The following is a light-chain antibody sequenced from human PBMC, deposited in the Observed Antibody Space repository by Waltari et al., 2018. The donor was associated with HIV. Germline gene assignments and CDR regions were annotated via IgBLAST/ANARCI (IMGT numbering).Light chain of an antibody. V-gene: IGLV1-44*01. CDR3: AAWDDSLNGEVV. CDR1: NSNIGSNT. J-gene: IGLJ2*01. CDR2: GNT. Sequence: QSVLTQPPSASGTPGQRFTISCSGRNSNIGSNTVNWYQQLPGTAPKLLIYGNTQRPSGVPDRFSGSKSGTSASLAISGLQSEDEADYYCAAWDDSLNGEVVFGGGTKLTVL.